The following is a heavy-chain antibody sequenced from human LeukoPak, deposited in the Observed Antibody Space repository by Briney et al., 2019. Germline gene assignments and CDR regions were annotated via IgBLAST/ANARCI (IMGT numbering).Heavy chain of an antibody. CDR1: GFTFSDYY. Sequence: GGSLRLSCAASGFTFSDYYMSWIRQAPGKGLEWVSYISSSGSTIYYADSVKGRFTISRDSAKNSLYLQMNSLRAEDTAVYYCARVIAVAGPDYFDYWAREPWSPSPQ. J-gene: IGHJ4*02. D-gene: IGHD6-19*01. CDR3: ARVIAVAGPDYFDY. CDR2: ISSSGSTI. V-gene: IGHV3-11*01.